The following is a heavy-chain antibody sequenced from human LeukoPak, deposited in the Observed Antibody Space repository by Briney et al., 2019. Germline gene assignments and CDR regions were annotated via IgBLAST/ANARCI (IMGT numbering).Heavy chain of an antibody. CDR1: GYTLTGYY. Sequence: ASVKVSCKASGYTLTGYYMHWVRQAPGQGLEWMGRINPNSGGTNYAQKFQGRVTMTRDTSISTAYMELSRLRSDDTAVYYCARDSFSGVAAAGTDFDYWGQGTLVTVSS. D-gene: IGHD6-13*01. V-gene: IGHV1-2*06. CDR2: INPNSGGT. J-gene: IGHJ4*02. CDR3: ARDSFSGVAAAGTDFDY.